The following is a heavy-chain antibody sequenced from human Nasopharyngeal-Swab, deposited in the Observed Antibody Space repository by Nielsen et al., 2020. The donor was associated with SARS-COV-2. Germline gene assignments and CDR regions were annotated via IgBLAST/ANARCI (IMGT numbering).Heavy chain of an antibody. J-gene: IGHJ5*02. CDR1: GFTFDNYE. CDR2: ISTSGATI. V-gene: IGHV3-48*03. CDR3: ARASRGWS. Sequence: GEALKISWAASGFTFDNYEMNWVRQAPGKGLEWVSYISTSGATIHYADSVRGRFTISRDNAKKSLHLQMNSLRAEDTAVYYCARASRGWSWGQGTPVTVSS. D-gene: IGHD6-19*01.